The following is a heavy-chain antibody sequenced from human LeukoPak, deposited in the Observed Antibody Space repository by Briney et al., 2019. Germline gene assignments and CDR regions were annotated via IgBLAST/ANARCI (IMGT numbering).Heavy chain of an antibody. CDR3: ARQGYSSGWDDY. D-gene: IGHD6-19*01. CDR2: IYDSGST. V-gene: IGHV4-39*01. J-gene: IGHJ4*02. CDR1: GGSIRSSYYY. Sequence: SSETLSLTCTVSGGSIRSSYYYWGWIRQPPGKGLEWIGSIYDSGSTYYNPSLKSRVTISVDTSKNQFSLKLNSVTAADTAVYYCARQGYSSGWDDYWGQGTLVTVSS.